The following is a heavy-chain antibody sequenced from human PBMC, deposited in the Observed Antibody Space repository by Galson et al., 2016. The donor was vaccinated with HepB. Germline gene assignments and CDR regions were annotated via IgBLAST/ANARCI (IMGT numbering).Heavy chain of an antibody. CDR3: ARPRQPYNLPDGFDI. V-gene: IGHV5-51*01. J-gene: IGHJ3*02. D-gene: IGHD1-1*01. CDR1: GYSFTNYW. CDR2: VYPGDSET. Sequence: QSGAEVKKPGESLKISCQGSGYSFTNYWIGWVRQMPGKGLEWMGFVYPGDSETRYSPSFQGQVTISVDKSISTAYLQWSSLKASGTAMFYCARPRQPYNLPDGFDIWGQGTMVTVSS.